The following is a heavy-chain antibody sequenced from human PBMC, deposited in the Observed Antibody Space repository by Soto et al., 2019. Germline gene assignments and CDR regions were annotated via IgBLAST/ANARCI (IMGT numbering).Heavy chain of an antibody. CDR3: AAVAPYCGGDCRGNFDY. D-gene: IGHD2-21*02. Sequence: GASVKVSCKASGYTFTSYDINWVRQATGQGLEWMGWMNPNSGNTGYAQKFQGRVTITRDMSTSTAYMELSSLRSEDTAVYYCAAVAPYCGGDCRGNFDYWGQGTLVTVSS. V-gene: IGHV1-8*01. CDR2: MNPNSGNT. CDR1: GYTFTSYD. J-gene: IGHJ4*02.